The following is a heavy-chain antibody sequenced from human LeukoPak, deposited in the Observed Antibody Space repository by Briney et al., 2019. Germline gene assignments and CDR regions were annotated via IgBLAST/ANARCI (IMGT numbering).Heavy chain of an antibody. CDR3: ARRDSGSYYYFEY. CDR1: GYTFPSYF. CDR2: INPSIGTT. J-gene: IGHJ4*02. V-gene: IGHV1-46*01. D-gene: IGHD1-26*01. Sequence: GASVKVSCKASGYTFPSYFMHWVRQAPGQGLEWMGIINPSIGTTTYAQKFQGRVTMTRDTSTSTVYMELSSLRSEDTAVYYCARRDSGSYYYFEYWGQGTLVTVSS.